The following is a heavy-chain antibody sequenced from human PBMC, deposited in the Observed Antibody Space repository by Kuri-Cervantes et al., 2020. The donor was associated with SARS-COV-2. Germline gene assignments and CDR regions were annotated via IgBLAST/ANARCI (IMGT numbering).Heavy chain of an antibody. Sequence: GGSLRLSCVGSDFTFNKAWLFWVRQAPGKGLQWVGRIRTKSEGETTDYAAPLQGRVTISRDDSKNTLYLQMNRLKIGDTAVYCCATSGPKYSGNYYGLNYWGQGALVTVSS. V-gene: IGHV3-15*07. J-gene: IGHJ4*02. CDR1: DFTFNKAW. D-gene: IGHD1-26*01. CDR2: IRTKSEGETT. CDR3: ATSGPKYSGNYYGLNY.